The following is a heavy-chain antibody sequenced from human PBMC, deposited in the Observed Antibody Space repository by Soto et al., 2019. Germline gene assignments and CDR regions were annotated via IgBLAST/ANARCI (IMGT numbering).Heavy chain of an antibody. CDR1: GDSVSSNSAA. V-gene: IGHV6-1*01. Sequence: PSQTLSLTCAISGDSVSSNSAAWNWIRQSPSRGLEWLGRTYYRSKWYNDYAVSVKSRITINPDTSKNQFSLQLNSVTPEDTAVYYCARAPYCSGGSCYYENWFDPWGQGTLVTVPQ. J-gene: IGHJ5*02. D-gene: IGHD2-15*01. CDR3: ARAPYCSGGSCYYENWFDP. CDR2: TYYRSKWYN.